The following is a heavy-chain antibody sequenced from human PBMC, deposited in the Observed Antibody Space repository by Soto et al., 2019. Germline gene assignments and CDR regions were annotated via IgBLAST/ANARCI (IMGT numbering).Heavy chain of an antibody. CDR3: AREKRPGIAAAGAFDI. V-gene: IGHV4-4*02. Sequence: QVQLQESGPGLVKPSGTLSLTCAVSGGSISSSNWWSWVRQPPGKGLEWIGEIYHSGSTNYNPSLKGRVTISVDKSKNQFSLKLSSVTAADTAVYYCAREKRPGIAAAGAFDIWGQGTMVTVSS. D-gene: IGHD6-13*01. J-gene: IGHJ3*02. CDR2: IYHSGST. CDR1: GGSISSSNW.